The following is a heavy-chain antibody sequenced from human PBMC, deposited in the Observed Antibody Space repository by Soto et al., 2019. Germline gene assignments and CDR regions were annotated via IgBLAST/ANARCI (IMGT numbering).Heavy chain of an antibody. CDR2: IYYSGST. D-gene: IGHD1-26*01. J-gene: IGHJ6*02. Sequence: SETLSLTCTVSGGSISSYYWSWIRQPPGKGLEWIGYIYYSGSTNYNPSLKSRVTISVDTSKNQFSLKLSSVTAADTAVYYCARVRTELLGYYGMDVWGQGTTVTVSS. CDR3: ARVRTELLGYYGMDV. V-gene: IGHV4-59*01. CDR1: GGSISSYY.